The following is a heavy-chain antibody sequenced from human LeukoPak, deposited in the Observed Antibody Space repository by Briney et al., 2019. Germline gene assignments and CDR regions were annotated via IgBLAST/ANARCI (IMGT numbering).Heavy chain of an antibody. CDR2: IYPGDSDT. CDR1: GYSFTSYW. CDR3: VRLAYCGGDCYSGFDY. D-gene: IGHD2-21*02. Sequence: GESLKISCKGSGYSFTSYWIGWVRQMPGKGLEWMGIIYPGDSDTRYSPSFQGQVTISADRSISTAYLQWSSLKASDTAMYYCVRLAYCGGDCYSGFDYWGQGTLVTVSS. V-gene: IGHV5-51*01. J-gene: IGHJ4*02.